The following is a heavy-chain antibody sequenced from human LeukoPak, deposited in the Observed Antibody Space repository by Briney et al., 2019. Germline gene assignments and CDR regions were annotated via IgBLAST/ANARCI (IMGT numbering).Heavy chain of an antibody. CDR2: LKNSDNTI. D-gene: IGHD1-14*01. CDR3: GRGHFGIDL. V-gene: IGHV3-11*01. Sequence: PGGSLRLSCAASGFIFSDYYMSWIRQAPGKGLEWVSYLKNSDNTIYYADSVKGRFTIARDNPKNSLYLQMNSLRAEDTAVYYCGRGHFGIDLWGQGTLVTVSS. J-gene: IGHJ5*02. CDR1: GFIFSDYY.